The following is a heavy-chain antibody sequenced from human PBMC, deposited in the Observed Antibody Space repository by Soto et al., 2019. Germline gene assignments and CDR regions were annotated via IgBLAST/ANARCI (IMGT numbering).Heavy chain of an antibody. CDR1: GYSISSGYY. J-gene: IGHJ5*01. V-gene: IGHV4-38-2*01. CDR2: IFNSGNT. D-gene: IGHD2-15*01. CDR3: AKAPPLPLTWFDS. Sequence: SETLSLTCAVSGYSISSGYYWAWIRQPPGKGPEWIGSIFNSGNTYYNPSFESRVTISLDTSKNQFSLKLTSVTAADTAMYYCAKAPPLPLTWFDSWGQGTLVTVSS.